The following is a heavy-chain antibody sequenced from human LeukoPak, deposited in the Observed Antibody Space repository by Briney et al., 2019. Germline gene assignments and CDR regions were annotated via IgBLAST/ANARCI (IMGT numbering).Heavy chain of an antibody. CDR2: IYTSGST. J-gene: IGHJ4*02. V-gene: IGHV4-61*02. Sequence: PSQTLSLTCTVSGGSISSGSYYWSWIRQPAGEGLEWIGRIYTSGSTNYNPSLKSRVTISVDTSKNQFSLKLSSVTAADTAVYYCARDDPYSGYSFDYWGQGTLVTVSS. CDR1: GGSISSGSYY. CDR3: ARDDPYSGYSFDY. D-gene: IGHD5-12*01.